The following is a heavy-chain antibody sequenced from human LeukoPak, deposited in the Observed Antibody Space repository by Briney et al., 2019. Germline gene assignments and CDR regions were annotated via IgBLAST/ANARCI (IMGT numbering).Heavy chain of an antibody. CDR2: IYYSGNT. D-gene: IGHD6-19*01. J-gene: IGHJ6*02. V-gene: IGHV4-59*01. CDR1: GGSISGYY. Sequence: SETLSLTCTVSGGSISGYYWSWIRQPPGKGLEWIGYIYYSGNTNYNPSLKSRVTISADTSKNQFSLKLSSVTAADTAVYYCAAVAGRRDYYYYGMDVWGQGTTVTVS. CDR3: AAVAGRRDYYYYGMDV.